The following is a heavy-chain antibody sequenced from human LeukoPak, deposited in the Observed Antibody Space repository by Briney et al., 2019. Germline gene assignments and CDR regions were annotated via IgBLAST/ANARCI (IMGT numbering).Heavy chain of an antibody. J-gene: IGHJ4*02. D-gene: IGHD2-15*01. Sequence: SSVKVSCKASGGTFSSYAISWVRQAPGQGLEWMGGIIPIFGTANYAQKFQGRVTITADESTSTAYMELSSLRSGDTAVYYRAGRYCSGGSCYSSYFDYWGQGTLVTVSS. V-gene: IGHV1-69*01. CDR3: AGRYCSGGSCYSSYFDY. CDR2: IIPIFGTA. CDR1: GGTFSSYA.